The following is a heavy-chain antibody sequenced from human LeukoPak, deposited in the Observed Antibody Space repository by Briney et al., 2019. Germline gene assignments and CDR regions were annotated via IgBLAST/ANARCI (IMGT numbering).Heavy chain of an antibody. V-gene: IGHV3-30-3*01. CDR1: GFTFSDYY. Sequence: GGSLRLSCAASGFTFSDYYMSWVRQAPGKGLEWVAVISFDGNKKVYADSVKGRFTISRDDPKNTVYLQMNNQRVEDTAVYYCAREGEIVNTGYFEYWGQGTLVTVST. CDR2: ISFDGNKK. CDR3: AREGEIVNTGYFEY. D-gene: IGHD1-1*01. J-gene: IGHJ4*02.